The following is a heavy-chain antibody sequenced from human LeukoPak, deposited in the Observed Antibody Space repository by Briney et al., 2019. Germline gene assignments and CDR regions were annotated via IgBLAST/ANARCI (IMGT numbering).Heavy chain of an antibody. CDR2: IFYTGNS. CDR3: ARGYSSSWYLLYYYYYMDV. D-gene: IGHD6-13*01. CDR1: GGSISSSSYY. J-gene: IGHJ6*03. V-gene: IGHV4-39*07. Sequence: SETLSLTCTVSGGSISSSSYYWGWARQPPGKGLEWIGSIFYTGNSYYNPSLKSRVTISVDTSKNQFSLKLSSVTAADTAVYYCARGYSSSWYLLYYYYYMDVWGKGTTVTVSS.